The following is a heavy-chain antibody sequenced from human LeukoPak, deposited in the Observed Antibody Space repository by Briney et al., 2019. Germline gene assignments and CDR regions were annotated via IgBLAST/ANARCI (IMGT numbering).Heavy chain of an antibody. CDR1: GGSFSGYY. CDR3: ARAPQAGYGDY. V-gene: IGHV4-34*01. D-gene: IGHD5-12*01. CDR2: INHSGST. Sequence: SETLSLTCAVYGGSFSGYYWSWIRQPPGKGLEWIGEINHSGSTNYNPSLKSRVTISVDTSKNQFSLKLSSVTAADTAVYYCARAPQAGYGDYWGQGTLVTVSS. J-gene: IGHJ4*02.